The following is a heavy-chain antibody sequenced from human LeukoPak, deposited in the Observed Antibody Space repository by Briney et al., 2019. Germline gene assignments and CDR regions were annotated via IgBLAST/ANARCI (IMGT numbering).Heavy chain of an antibody. CDR3: ARARHYDYVWGSYRYGAFDI. CDR2: ISYDGSNK. D-gene: IGHD3-16*02. J-gene: IGHJ3*02. Sequence: VHPGRSLRLSCAASGFTFSNYAMHWVRQAPGKGLEWVAVISYDGSNKYYADSVKGRFTISRDNSKNTLYLQMNSLRAEDTAVYYCARARHYDYVWGSYRYGAFDIWGQGTMVTVSS. CDR1: GFTFSNYA. V-gene: IGHV3-30-3*01.